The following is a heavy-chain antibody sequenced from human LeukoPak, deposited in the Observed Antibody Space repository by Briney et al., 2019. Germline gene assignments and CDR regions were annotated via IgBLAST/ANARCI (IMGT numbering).Heavy chain of an antibody. CDR2: LHSSGAST. CDR3: TRGSGSYPDY. CDR1: GFTFDDYV. J-gene: IGHJ4*02. D-gene: IGHD1-26*01. Sequence: GXXLRLSCAASGFTFDDYVMSWVRQAPGKGLDLFSILHSSGASTAYSHSVNGRFTISRDNAKNSLYLQMNSLRAEDTALYYCTRGSGSYPDYWGQGTLVTVSS. V-gene: IGHV3-20*04.